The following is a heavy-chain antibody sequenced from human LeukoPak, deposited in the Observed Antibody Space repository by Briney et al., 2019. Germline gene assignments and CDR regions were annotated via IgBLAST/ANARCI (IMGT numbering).Heavy chain of an antibody. V-gene: IGHV3-30*04. CDR1: RFTFNSYA. CDR3: AREYDYGGNRPGCFQH. Sequence: PGRSLRLSCAASRFTFNSYAMHWVRQAPGKGLEWVAVISYDGSNKYYADSVKGRFTISRDNSKNTLYLQMNSLRAEDTAVYYCAREYDYGGNRPGCFQHWGQGTLVIVSS. D-gene: IGHD4-23*01. J-gene: IGHJ1*01. CDR2: ISYDGSNK.